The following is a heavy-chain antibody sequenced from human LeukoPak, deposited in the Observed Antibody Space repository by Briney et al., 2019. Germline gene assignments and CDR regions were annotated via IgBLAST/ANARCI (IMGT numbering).Heavy chain of an antibody. J-gene: IGHJ4*02. CDR3: ARGGYYGSGRIYDY. D-gene: IGHD3-10*01. CDR1: GGSFSGYS. V-gene: IGHV4-34*01. Sequence: PSETLSLTCAVYGGSFSGYSWSWIRQPPGKGLEWVWEINHSGSTNYNPSLKSRVTISVDTSKNQFSLKLSSVTAADTAVYYCARGGYYGSGRIYDYWGQGTLVTVSS. CDR2: INHSGST.